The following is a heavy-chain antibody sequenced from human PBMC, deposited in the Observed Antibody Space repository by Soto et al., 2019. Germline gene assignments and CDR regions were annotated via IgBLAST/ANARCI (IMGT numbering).Heavy chain of an antibody. J-gene: IGHJ6*02. CDR1: GFTFSSYW. CDR2: ISSDGSST. Sequence: GGSLRLSCAASGFTFSSYWMHWVRQAPGKGLVWVSYISSDGSSTSYADSVKGRFTISRDNAKNTLYLQMNSLRAEDTAVYYCAKEVGSGWYEYYYYGMDVWGQGTTVTVSS. CDR3: AKEVGSGWYEYYYYGMDV. D-gene: IGHD6-19*01. V-gene: IGHV3-74*01.